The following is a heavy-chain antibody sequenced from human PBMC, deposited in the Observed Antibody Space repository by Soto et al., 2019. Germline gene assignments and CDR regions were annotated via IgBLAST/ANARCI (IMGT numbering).Heavy chain of an antibody. D-gene: IGHD5-12*01. V-gene: IGHV1-18*01. J-gene: IGHJ2*01. Sequence: QVQLVQSGAEVKKPGASVKVSCKASGYTFTNYGISWVRQAPGQGLEWMGWIRGYNGNTKYAQELQGRLTMTPDTPPPPAYMELRSLRSDAPALYYCARDSDTDGYTYWSFDLWGRGTLVTVSS. CDR3: ARDSDTDGYTYWSFDL. CDR2: IRGYNGNT. CDR1: GYTFTNYG.